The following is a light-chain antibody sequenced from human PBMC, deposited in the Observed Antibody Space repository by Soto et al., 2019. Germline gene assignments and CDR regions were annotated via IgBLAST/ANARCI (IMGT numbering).Light chain of an antibody. CDR3: ATWDDSLRGYI. V-gene: IGLV1-47*01. CDR1: SSNIGSNY. CDR2: RNH. J-gene: IGLJ1*01. Sequence: QSVLTQPPSASGTPGQTVTISCSGSSSNIGSNYVYWYQQLPGTAPKLLIYRNHQRPSGVPDRFSGSKSGTSGSLAISGLRSEEDADYYCATWDDSLRGYIFGPGTKLTVL.